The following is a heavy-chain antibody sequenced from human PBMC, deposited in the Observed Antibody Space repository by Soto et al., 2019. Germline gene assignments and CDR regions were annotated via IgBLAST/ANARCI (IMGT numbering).Heavy chain of an antibody. CDR2: MNPKSGNT. CDR3: ARVHTVTTYFDV. Sequence: QVQLVQSGAEVKKPGASVRVSCQASGYPFTYYDINWVRQAPGQGLEWMGWMNPKSGNTGSAQRFPGRLTMTSNTSINTAYMDLTSLTSEDGATYYCARVHTVTTYFDVWGRGTPVTVSS. V-gene: IGHV1-8*01. J-gene: IGHJ2*01. D-gene: IGHD4-17*01. CDR1: GYPFTYYD.